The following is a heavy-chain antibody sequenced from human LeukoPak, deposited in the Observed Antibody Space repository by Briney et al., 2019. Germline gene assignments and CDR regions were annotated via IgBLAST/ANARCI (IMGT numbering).Heavy chain of an antibody. J-gene: IGHJ3*02. D-gene: IGHD6-25*01. CDR3: ARDDSRSGDAFDI. Sequence: PSETLSLTCAVYGGSFSGYYWSWIRQPPGKGLEWIGEINHSGSTNYNPSLKSRVTISVDTSKNQFSLKLSSVTAADTAVYYCARDDSRSGDAFDIWGQGTMVTVSS. V-gene: IGHV4-34*01. CDR2: INHSGST. CDR1: GGSFSGYY.